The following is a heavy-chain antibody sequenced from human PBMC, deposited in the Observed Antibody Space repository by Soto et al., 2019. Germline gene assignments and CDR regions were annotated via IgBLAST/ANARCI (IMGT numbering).Heavy chain of an antibody. CDR3: ARDGGSVGAHFDY. CDR1: GGSISSGGYS. J-gene: IGHJ4*02. CDR2: IYHSGST. V-gene: IGHV4-30-2*01. Sequence: SETLSLTCGVSGGSISSGGYSWSWIRQPPGKGLEWIGYIYHSGSTYYNPSLKSRVTISVDTSKNQFSLKLSSVTAADTAVYYCARDGGSVGAHFDYWGQGAPVTVSS. D-gene: IGHD1-26*01.